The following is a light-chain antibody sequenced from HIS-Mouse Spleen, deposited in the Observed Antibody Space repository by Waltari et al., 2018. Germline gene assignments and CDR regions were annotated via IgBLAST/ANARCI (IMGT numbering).Light chain of an antibody. Sequence: DVVMTQSPLSLPVTLGQPASISCRSSQSLVHSDGNTYLNWFQQRPGQSPRRLIYKVSNRDSGVPARLSGSGSGTDFTLKISRVEAEDVGVYYCMQGTHWGEITFGTGTKVDIK. V-gene: IGKV2-30*02. CDR3: MQGTHWGEIT. CDR2: KVS. J-gene: IGKJ3*01. CDR1: QSLVHSDGNTY.